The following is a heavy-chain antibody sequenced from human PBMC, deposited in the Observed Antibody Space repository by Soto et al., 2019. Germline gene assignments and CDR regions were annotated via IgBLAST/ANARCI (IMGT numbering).Heavy chain of an antibody. J-gene: IGHJ3*02. CDR2: ISDSGGST. Sequence: GGSLRLSCAASGLTFSSYAMRWVLQAPGEGLEWVSGISDSGGSTYYADSVKGRFTISRDNSKNTLYLQMNSLRAEDTAVYYCAKGITYYYDSSGQKGDFDIWGQGTMVTVSS. CDR1: GLTFSSYA. CDR3: AKGITYYYDSSGQKGDFDI. V-gene: IGHV3-23*01. D-gene: IGHD3-22*01.